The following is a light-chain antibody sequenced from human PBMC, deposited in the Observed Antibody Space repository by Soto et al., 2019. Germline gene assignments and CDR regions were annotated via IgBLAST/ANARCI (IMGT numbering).Light chain of an antibody. CDR3: QVWDGSNDQVV. J-gene: IGLJ2*01. Sequence: SYELTQPPAVSVAPGQTARITCGGDNIGSKSVHWYQQKAGQAPVLVVYDDSDRPSGISERLSGSNSGNTATLTISTVEAGDEADYYCQVWDGSNDQVVFAGGTKLTVL. CDR2: DDS. CDR1: NIGSKS. V-gene: IGLV3-21*02.